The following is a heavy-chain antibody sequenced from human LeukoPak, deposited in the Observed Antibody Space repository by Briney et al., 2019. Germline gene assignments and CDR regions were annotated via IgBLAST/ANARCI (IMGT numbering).Heavy chain of an antibody. V-gene: IGHV3-23*01. CDR1: GFTFSSYA. Sequence: GGSLRLSCAASGFTFSSYAMSWVRQAPGKGLEWVSVISGNGSSTNYADSVKGRFTISRDNSKNTLYLQMNSLRAEDTAVYYCAKSLWFGELLITYDAFDIWGQGTMVTVSS. J-gene: IGHJ3*02. D-gene: IGHD3-10*01. CDR2: ISGNGSST. CDR3: AKSLWFGELLITYDAFDI.